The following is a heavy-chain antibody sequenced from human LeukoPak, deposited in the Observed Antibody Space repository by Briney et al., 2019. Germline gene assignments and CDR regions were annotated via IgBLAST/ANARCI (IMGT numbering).Heavy chain of an antibody. V-gene: IGHV4-39*07. CDR1: GGSISDSSYY. CDR3: ARLYSGYGPFDY. J-gene: IGHJ4*02. Sequence: SETLSLTCTVSGGSISDSSYYWGWIRQPPGKGLEWIGSIYYSGSTYYNPSLKSRVTISVDTSKNQFSLKLSSVTAADTAVYYCARLYSGYGPFDYWGQGTLVTVSS. D-gene: IGHD5-12*01. CDR2: IYYSGST.